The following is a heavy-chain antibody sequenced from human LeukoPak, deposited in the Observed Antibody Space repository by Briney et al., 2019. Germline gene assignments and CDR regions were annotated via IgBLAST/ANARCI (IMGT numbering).Heavy chain of an antibody. CDR2: ISYDGSNK. CDR1: GFTFSSYG. D-gene: IGHD3-22*01. V-gene: IGHV3-30*18. CDR3: AKDGIVVSYFDY. Sequence: GRSLSLSCAASGFTFSSYGIHWVRPAPGKGLEWVAIISYDGSNKYYADSVKGRFTISRDNSKNTLYLQMNSLRAEDTAMYYCAKDGIVVSYFDYWGQGTLVTVSS. J-gene: IGHJ4*02.